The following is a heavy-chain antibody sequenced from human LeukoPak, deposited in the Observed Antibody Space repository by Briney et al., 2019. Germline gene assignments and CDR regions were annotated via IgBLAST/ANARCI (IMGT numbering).Heavy chain of an antibody. CDR1: GGSFSGYY. J-gene: IGHJ4*02. CDR2: INHSGST. V-gene: IGHV4-34*01. Sequence: KPSETLSLTCAVYGGSFSGYYWSWIRQPPGKGLEWIGEINHSGSTNYNPSLKSRVTISVDTSKNQFSLKLSSVTAADTAVYYCARGQDSDGDYGHYFDYWGQGTLVTVSS. D-gene: IGHD4-17*01. CDR3: ARGQDSDGDYGHYFDY.